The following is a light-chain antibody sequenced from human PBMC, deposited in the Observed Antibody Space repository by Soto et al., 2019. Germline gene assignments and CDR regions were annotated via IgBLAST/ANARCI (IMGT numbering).Light chain of an antibody. J-gene: IGKJ5*01. CDR2: DTS. CDR3: QQYGTSEII. Sequence: EFVLTQSPGTLSLSPGERATLSCRASQSLVNSFIAWYQQKPGQAPRLLIYDTSSRASGIPDRFSGSGSGTDFTLTISRLETEDFAVFYCQQYGTSEIIFGQGTRLEIK. CDR1: QSLVNSF. V-gene: IGKV3-20*01.